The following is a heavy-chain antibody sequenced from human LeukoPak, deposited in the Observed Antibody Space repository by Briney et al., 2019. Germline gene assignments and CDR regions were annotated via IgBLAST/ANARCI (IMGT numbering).Heavy chain of an antibody. J-gene: IGHJ4*02. CDR1: GFTFSSYV. CDR2: IYGSGGSN. Sequence: PGGSLRLSCAASGFTFSSYVMRWVRQAPGKGLEWVAAIYGSGGSNYYADFVKGRFTITRDNSNNTLYLQMNSLRADATAVYYFAKDIVVVPAGIIFEVVAMGFDYWGQGTLVTVSS. CDR3: AKDIVVVPAGIIFEVVAMGFDY. D-gene: IGHD2-2*01. V-gene: IGHV3-23*01.